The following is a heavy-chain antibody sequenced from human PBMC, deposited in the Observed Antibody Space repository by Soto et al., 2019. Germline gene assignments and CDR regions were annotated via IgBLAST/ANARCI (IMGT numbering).Heavy chain of an antibody. CDR2: ISSSSSYI. Sequence: EVQLVESGGGLVKPGGSLRLSCAASGFTFSSYSMNWVRQAPGKGLEWVSSISSSSSYIYYADSVKGRFTISRDNAKNSLYMQMSSLRAEETAVYYCARDYVDSSGYYCNLDYWGQGTLVTLSS. V-gene: IGHV3-21*01. D-gene: IGHD3-22*01. CDR1: GFTFSSYS. CDR3: ARDYVDSSGYYCNLDY. J-gene: IGHJ4*02.